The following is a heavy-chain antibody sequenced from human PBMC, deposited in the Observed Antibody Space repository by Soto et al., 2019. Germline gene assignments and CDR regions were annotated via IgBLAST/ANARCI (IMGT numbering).Heavy chain of an antibody. Sequence: QVQLQQSGPGLVKPSQTLSLTCAISGDSVSSNDATWDWIRQSPSRGLEWLGRTYYRSRWQTDYATSVKSRISINPDSSNNQVSLQLNSLTPDDTAVYYCARLIGNSWLDSWGQGTLVTVSS. CDR1: GDSVSSNDAT. D-gene: IGHD3-16*01. CDR3: ARLIGNSWLDS. CDR2: TYYRSRWQT. J-gene: IGHJ5*01. V-gene: IGHV6-1*01.